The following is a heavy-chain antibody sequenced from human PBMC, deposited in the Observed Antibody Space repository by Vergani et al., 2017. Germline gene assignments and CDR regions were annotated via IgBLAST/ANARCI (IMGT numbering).Heavy chain of an antibody. V-gene: IGHV4-39*01. CDR1: GGSVSSSSYY. Sequence: QVQLQESGPGLVKPSETLSLTCTVSGGSVSSSSYYWGWIRQPPGKGLDWIGSIYYTGSTYYNPSLKSRVTILLDTSKSQFSLKLTSVTAADTAVYYCAILKRGTRGAFDIWGQGTMVTVSS. D-gene: IGHD1-1*01. CDR2: IYYTGST. CDR3: AILKRGTRGAFDI. J-gene: IGHJ3*02.